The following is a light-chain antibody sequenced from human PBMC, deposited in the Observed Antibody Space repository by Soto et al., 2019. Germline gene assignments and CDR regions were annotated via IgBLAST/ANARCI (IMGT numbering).Light chain of an antibody. CDR2: EVS. Sequence: QSVLTQPASVSGSPGQSIAISCTGTISDVGGYNYVSWYQHHPGTAPKLMIYEVSNRPSGVPDRFSGSKSGNTASLTISGLQAEDEADYYCSSYTSSSTLVFGGGTQLTVL. J-gene: IGLJ2*01. V-gene: IGLV2-14*01. CDR1: ISDVGGYNY. CDR3: SSYTSSSTLV.